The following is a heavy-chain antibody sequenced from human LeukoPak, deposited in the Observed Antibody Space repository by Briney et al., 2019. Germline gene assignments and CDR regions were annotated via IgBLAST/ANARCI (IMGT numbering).Heavy chain of an antibody. CDR1: GYTFTSYY. D-gene: IGHD3-22*01. V-gene: IGHV1-46*01. CDR3: ARDYYDSSGYYYPEENWFDP. J-gene: IGHJ5*02. Sequence: GASVEVSCKASGYTFTSYYMHWVRQAPGQGLEWMGIINPSGGSTSYAQKFQGRVTMTRDTSTSTVYMELSSLRSEDTAVYYCARDYYDSSGYYYPEENWFDPWGQGTLVTVSS. CDR2: INPSGGST.